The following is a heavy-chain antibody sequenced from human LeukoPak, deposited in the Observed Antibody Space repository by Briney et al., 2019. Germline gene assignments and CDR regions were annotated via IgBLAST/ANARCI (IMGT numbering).Heavy chain of an antibody. CDR1: GYTFTTYY. D-gene: IGHD3-22*01. Sequence: SVKVSCKASGYTFTTYYMHWVRQAPGQGLEWMGRIIPIFGTANYAQKFQGRVTITTDESTSTAYMELSSLRSEDTAVYYCARDHRAYYYDSSGFFDYWGQGTLVTVSS. J-gene: IGHJ4*02. CDR2: IIPIFGTA. CDR3: ARDHRAYYYDSSGFFDY. V-gene: IGHV1-69*05.